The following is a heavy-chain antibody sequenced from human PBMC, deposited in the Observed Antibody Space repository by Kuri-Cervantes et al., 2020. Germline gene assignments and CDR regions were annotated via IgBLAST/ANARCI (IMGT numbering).Heavy chain of an antibody. J-gene: IGHJ4*02. CDR1: GFTVSSNY. V-gene: IGHV3-53*01. D-gene: IGHD2-15*01. CDR3: AKDRGRYCSGGSCVY. CDR2: IYSGGST. Sequence: GESLKISCAASGFTVSSNYMSWVRQAPGKGLEWVSVIYSGGSTYYADSVKGRFTISRDNSKNTLYLQMNSLRAEDTAVYYCAKDRGRYCSGGSCVYWGQGTLVTVSS.